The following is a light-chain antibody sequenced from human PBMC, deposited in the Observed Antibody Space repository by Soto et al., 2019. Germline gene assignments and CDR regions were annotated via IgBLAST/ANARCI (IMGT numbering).Light chain of an antibody. CDR3: RQAQQYPSCA. CDR2: LGS. V-gene: IGKV2-28*01. CDR1: QSLLHTNGHNY. Sequence: IVMTQSPLSLPVTLGESASISCRSSQSLLHTNGHNYLDWNLQKPGQSPQLLIYLGSNRASGVPERFSGSGSGTDFTLKISRVEAEDVGVYYCRQAQQYPSCAFGQGTKVDIK. J-gene: IGKJ2*02.